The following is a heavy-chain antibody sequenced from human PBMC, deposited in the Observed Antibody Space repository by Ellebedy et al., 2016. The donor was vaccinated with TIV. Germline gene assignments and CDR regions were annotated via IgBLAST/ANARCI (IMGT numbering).Heavy chain of an antibody. Sequence: SETLSLTXTVSDGSIRSYHWSWIRQSPGKGLEWIGYFHCSGTTNYNPSLKSRLSISVDTSKNQFSLNLSSETAADTGVYYCARTSTMVRGALDYWGQGTLVTVSS. CDR1: DGSIRSYH. CDR2: FHCSGTT. D-gene: IGHD3-10*01. CDR3: ARTSTMVRGALDY. J-gene: IGHJ4*02. V-gene: IGHV4-59*01.